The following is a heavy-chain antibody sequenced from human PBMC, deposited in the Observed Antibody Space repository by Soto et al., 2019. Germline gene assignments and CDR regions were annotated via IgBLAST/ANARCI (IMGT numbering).Heavy chain of an antibody. CDR2: ISSSSSTI. V-gene: IGHV3-48*01. CDR1: GFTFSSYS. CDR3: ARAFNYDFWSGYYY. Sequence: EVQLVESGGGLVQPGGSLRLSCEASGFTFSSYSMNWVRQAPGKGLEWVSYISSSSSTIYYADSVKGRFTISRDNAKNSLYLQMNSLRAEDTAVYYCARAFNYDFWSGYYYWGQGTLVTVSS. D-gene: IGHD3-3*01. J-gene: IGHJ4*02.